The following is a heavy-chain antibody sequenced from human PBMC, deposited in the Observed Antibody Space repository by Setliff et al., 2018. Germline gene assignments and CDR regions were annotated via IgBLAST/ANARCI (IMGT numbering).Heavy chain of an antibody. CDR1: GFTFSSYS. D-gene: IGHD2-15*01. Sequence: GGSLRLSCAASGFTFSSYSLNWVRQAPGKGLEWVALIWYDGTNEKYVDSVKGRFTISRDNSKNSLYLQMNSLRAEDTAVYYCARTCSGSGCYAGLESWGQGTPVTVSS. V-gene: IGHV3-33*08. J-gene: IGHJ4*02. CDR2: IWYDGTNE. CDR3: ARTCSGSGCYAGLES.